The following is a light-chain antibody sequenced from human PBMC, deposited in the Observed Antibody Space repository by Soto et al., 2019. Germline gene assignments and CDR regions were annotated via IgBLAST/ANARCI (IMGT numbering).Light chain of an antibody. CDR1: QSISSAY. Sequence: EIVLTQSPGTLSLSPGERVTLSCRASQSISSAYLAWLQQKPGQAPRLLIYGASSRATGIPDRFSGSGSGTDFTLTISRLEPEDSAVYFCQQYASSWTFGQGTKV. CDR2: GAS. V-gene: IGKV3-20*01. J-gene: IGKJ1*01. CDR3: QQYASSWT.